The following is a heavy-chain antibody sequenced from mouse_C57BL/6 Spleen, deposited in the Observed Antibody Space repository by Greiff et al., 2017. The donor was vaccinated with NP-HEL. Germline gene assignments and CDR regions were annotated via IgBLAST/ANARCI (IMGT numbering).Heavy chain of an antibody. Sequence: VQLQQPGAELVKPGASVKMSCKASGYTFTSYWITWVKQRPGQGLEWIGDIYPGSGSTNYNEKFKSRATLTVDTSSSTANLQFRSLTSEDTAVYSRARQLRLHAMDYWGQGTSVTVSS. CDR2: IYPGSGST. D-gene: IGHD3-2*02. CDR3: ARQLRLHAMDY. J-gene: IGHJ4*01. CDR1: GYTFTSYW. V-gene: IGHV1-55*01.